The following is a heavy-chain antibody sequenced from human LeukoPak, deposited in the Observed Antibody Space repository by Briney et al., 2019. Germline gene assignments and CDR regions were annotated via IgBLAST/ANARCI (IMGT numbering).Heavy chain of an antibody. D-gene: IGHD6-19*01. CDR1: GYSFISSD. CDR3: ARGSGWRSNFYYYMDV. Sequence: ASVKVSCKASGYSFISSDISWVRQAPGQGLEWMGWMNPNNGDTEYAQKFQGRLTITTNTATSTAYMELRSLTIEDTAAYYCARGSGWRSNFYYYMDVWGKGTTVTVSS. J-gene: IGHJ6*03. V-gene: IGHV1-8*03. CDR2: MNPNNGDT.